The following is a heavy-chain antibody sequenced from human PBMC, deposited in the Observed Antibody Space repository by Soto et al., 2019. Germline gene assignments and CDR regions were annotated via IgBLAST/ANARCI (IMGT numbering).Heavy chain of an antibody. J-gene: IGHJ4*02. V-gene: IGHV3-21*06. CDR1: GFTFTRYS. Sequence: LRLSCAASGFTFTRYSMNWVRQAPGKGLEWVSSISSTTNYIYYGDSMKGRFTISRDNAKNSLYLEMNSLRAEDTAVYYCARESEDLTSNFDYWGQGTPVTVYS. CDR3: ARESEDLTSNFDY. CDR2: ISSTTNYI.